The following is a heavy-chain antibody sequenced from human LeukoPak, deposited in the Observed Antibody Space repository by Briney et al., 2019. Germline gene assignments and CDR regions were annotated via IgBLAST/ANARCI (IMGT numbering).Heavy chain of an antibody. Sequence: SETLSLTCTVSAGSISSYYWSWVRQPPGKGLEWIGYIYYSGSTNYNPSLKSRVTISLDTSKNQFSLKLDSMTAADTAVYYCARGRVAGGYYFDYWGQGTLVTVSS. CDR2: IYYSGST. CDR3: ARGRVAGGYYFDY. CDR1: AGSISSYY. V-gene: IGHV4-59*01. D-gene: IGHD6-19*01. J-gene: IGHJ4*02.